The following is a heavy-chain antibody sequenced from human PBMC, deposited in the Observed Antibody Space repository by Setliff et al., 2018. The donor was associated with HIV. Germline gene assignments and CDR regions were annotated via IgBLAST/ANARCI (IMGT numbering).Heavy chain of an antibody. CDR2: IIPILGVA. CDR1: RSTFNSHT. V-gene: IGHV1-69*02. J-gene: IGHJ6*03. D-gene: IGHD3-3*01. Sequence: SVKVSCKASRSTFNSHTINWVRQAPGQGLDWVGRIIPILGVANYAQRFQGKVTITADKSTSTAYMELTSLRFDDTAMYYCVRGVQSPPHYSYYYMDVWG. CDR3: VRGVQSPPHYSYYYMDV.